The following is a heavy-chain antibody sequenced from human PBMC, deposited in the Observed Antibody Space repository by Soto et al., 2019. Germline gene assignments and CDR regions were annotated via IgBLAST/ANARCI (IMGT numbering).Heavy chain of an antibody. CDR1: GYSFNNYL. D-gene: IGHD3-22*01. J-gene: IGHJ1*01. V-gene: IGHV1-18*01. CDR3: ARVYYDSSGFYHEDH. Sequence: QVKLVQSGAEVKKPGASVMVSCQASGYSFNNYLISWVRQAPGQGPEWVGWISADNGNTNYGQKFLGRVTMTTDTSTSTGYMDLRSLRSDDTAVYYCARVYYDSSGFYHEDHWGQGTLVTVSS. CDR2: ISADNGNT.